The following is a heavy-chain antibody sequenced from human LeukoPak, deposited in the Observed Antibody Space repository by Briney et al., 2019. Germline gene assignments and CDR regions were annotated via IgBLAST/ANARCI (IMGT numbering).Heavy chain of an antibody. CDR1: GGSISSYY. V-gene: IGHV4-59*01. Sequence: SETLSLTCTVSGGSISSYYWSWIRQPPGKGLEWIGYIYYSGSAKYNPSLKSRVTISVDTSKNQFSLKLSSVTAADTAVYYCARVYYYGSGSYSFDCWGQGILVTVSS. J-gene: IGHJ4*02. CDR2: IYYSGSA. CDR3: ARVYYYGSGSYSFDC. D-gene: IGHD3-10*01.